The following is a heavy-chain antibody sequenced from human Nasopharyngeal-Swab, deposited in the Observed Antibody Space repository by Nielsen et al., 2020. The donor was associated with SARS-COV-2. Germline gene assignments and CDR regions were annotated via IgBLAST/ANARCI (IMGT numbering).Heavy chain of an antibody. J-gene: IGHJ3*02. CDR2: INDYENRL. CDR3: VKDLRGKYAFDI. CDR1: GFTFSIYA. D-gene: IGHD3-16*01. Sequence: GESLKTSCSASGFTFSIYAMHWVRQAPGKGLEYVSTINDYENRLYYADSVKGRFAISRDNSKNTLYLQMSSLRAEDTAVYWCVKDLRGKYAFDIWGQGTMVTVSS. V-gene: IGHV3-64D*06.